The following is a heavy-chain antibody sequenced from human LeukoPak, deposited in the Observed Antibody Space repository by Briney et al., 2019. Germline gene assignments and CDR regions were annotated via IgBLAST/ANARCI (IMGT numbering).Heavy chain of an antibody. CDR2: ISGSGGST. D-gene: IGHD2-15*01. J-gene: IGHJ6*02. CDR3: AKGSSPQTVYYYYYGMDV. CDR1: GFTFSSYA. Sequence: PGGSLRLSCAASGFTFSSYAMSWVRQAPGKGLEWVSAISGSGGSTYYADSVKGRFTISRDNSKNTLYLQMNSLRAEDTAVYYCAKGSSPQTVYYYYYGMDVWGQGTTVTVSS. V-gene: IGHV3-23*01.